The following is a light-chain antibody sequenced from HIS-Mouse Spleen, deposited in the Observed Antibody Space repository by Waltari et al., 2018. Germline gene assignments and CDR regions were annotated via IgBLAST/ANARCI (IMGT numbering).Light chain of an antibody. CDR3: CSYAGSSWV. CDR1: SSDVGGYNY. J-gene: IGLJ3*02. CDR2: DVS. Sequence: QSALTQPRSVSGSPGQSVTISCTGTSSDVGGYNYVSWYQPHPGKAPKLMIYDVSKRPSGVPDRFSGSKSGNTASLTISGLQAEDEADYYCCSYAGSSWVFGGGTKLTVL. V-gene: IGLV2-11*01.